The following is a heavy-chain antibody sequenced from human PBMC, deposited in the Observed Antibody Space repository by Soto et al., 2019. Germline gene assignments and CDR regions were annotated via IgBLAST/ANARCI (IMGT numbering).Heavy chain of an antibody. Sequence: PGGSLRLSCAASGFTFSTYNMNWVRQAPGKGLEWVSYISDSSSTIHYADSVKGRFTISRDNAKNSLYLQMNSLRAEDTAVYYCAKRTVGWYFDLWGRGTLVTVSS. CDR1: GFTFSTYN. J-gene: IGHJ2*01. D-gene: IGHD4-17*01. V-gene: IGHV3-48*01. CDR2: ISDSSSTI. CDR3: AKRTVGWYFDL.